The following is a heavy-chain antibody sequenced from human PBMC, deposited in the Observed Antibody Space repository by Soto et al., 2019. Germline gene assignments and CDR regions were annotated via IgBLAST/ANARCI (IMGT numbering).Heavy chain of an antibody. CDR1: GYSISSGYY. CDR2: IYHGGST. J-gene: IGHJ3*02. Sequence: SETLSLTCAVSGYSISSGYYWGWLRQPPGKGLEWIGSIYHGGSTYYNPSLNSRVTLSIDMTNNHVSLILNSVTAADTAVYYCARARIPFSGALDIWGQGTMVTVSS. V-gene: IGHV4-38-2*01. CDR3: ARARIPFSGALDI. D-gene: IGHD3-3*02.